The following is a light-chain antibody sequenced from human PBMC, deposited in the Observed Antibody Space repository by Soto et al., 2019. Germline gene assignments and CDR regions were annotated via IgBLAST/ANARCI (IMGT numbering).Light chain of an antibody. Sequence: QSVLTQPASVSGSPGQSITISCTGTSSDVGGYNYVSWYQQHPGKAPKLMIYEVSNRPSGVSNRFSGSKSGNTASLTISGLQDEDEADYYCSSSTSSSTYVFGTGTQLTVL. J-gene: IGLJ1*01. CDR2: EVS. CDR1: SSDVGGYNY. CDR3: SSSTSSSTYV. V-gene: IGLV2-14*01.